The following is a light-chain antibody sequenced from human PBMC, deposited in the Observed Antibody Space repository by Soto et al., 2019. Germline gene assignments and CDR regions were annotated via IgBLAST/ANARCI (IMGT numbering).Light chain of an antibody. CDR3: SSYTSSKPLV. Sequence: QSALTQPASVSGSPGQSITISCTGTSSDVGGYNYVSWYQQHPGKAPNLVIYDVSNRPSGVSNRFSGSKSGNTASLTISGLHAEDEADYYCSSYTSSKPLVLGGGTKLTVL. CDR1: SSDVGGYNY. J-gene: IGLJ2*01. V-gene: IGLV2-14*03. CDR2: DVS.